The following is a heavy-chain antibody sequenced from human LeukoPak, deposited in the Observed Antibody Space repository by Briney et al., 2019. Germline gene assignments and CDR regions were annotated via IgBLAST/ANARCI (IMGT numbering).Heavy chain of an antibody. D-gene: IGHD3-22*01. CDR2: IIPILNIT. Sequence: SVKASCKASRGTFSKYAISWMRQAPGQGLEWMGRIIPILNITHYAQKFQGRVTIAADKSTSTAYMELSSLRSEDTAVYYCARDDDRAREIDYWGQGTLVTVSS. V-gene: IGHV1-69*04. CDR3: ARDDDRAREIDY. CDR1: RGTFSKYA. J-gene: IGHJ4*02.